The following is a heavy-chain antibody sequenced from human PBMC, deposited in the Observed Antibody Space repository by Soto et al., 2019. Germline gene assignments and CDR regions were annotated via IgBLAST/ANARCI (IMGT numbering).Heavy chain of an antibody. CDR2: ISAYNGNT. CDR3: ASGLAWGLRDHDAFDI. Sequence: GDSVKVSFKASGYPFTSYGISLVRQAPGQGLEWMGWISAYNGNTNYAQKLQGRVTMTTDTSTSTAYMEMRSLRSDDTAVYYCASGLAWGLRDHDAFDIWGKGTMVTVS. CDR1: GYPFTSYG. D-gene: IGHD1-26*01. V-gene: IGHV1-18*01. J-gene: IGHJ3*02.